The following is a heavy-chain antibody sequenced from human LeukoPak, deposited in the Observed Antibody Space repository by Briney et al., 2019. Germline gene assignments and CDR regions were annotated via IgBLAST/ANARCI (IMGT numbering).Heavy chain of an antibody. D-gene: IGHD2-2*01. CDR2: ISSSSSYI. Sequence: PGGSLRLSCAASGFTFSSYSMNWVRQAPGKALEWVSSISSSSSYIYYADSVKGRFTISRDNAKNSLYLQMNSLRAEDTAVYYCARAKYCSSTSCYFDYWGQGTLVTVSS. J-gene: IGHJ4*02. V-gene: IGHV3-21*01. CDR1: GFTFSSYS. CDR3: ARAKYCSSTSCYFDY.